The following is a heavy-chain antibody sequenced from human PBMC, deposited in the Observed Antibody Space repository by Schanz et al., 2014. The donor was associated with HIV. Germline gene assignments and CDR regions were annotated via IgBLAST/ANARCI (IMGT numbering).Heavy chain of an antibody. CDR3: ARNQYQMLPFDF. CDR1: GYTFTGYY. D-gene: IGHD2-15*01. V-gene: IGHV1-2*02. Sequence: QVDLEQSGAEVKKPGASVRVSCKASGYTFTGYYMHWVRQAPGQGLEWMGWINPSSGGTNYAQKFRGRVTMTRDTSVNTASMEVSRLMSDDTAVYYCARNQYQMLPFDFWGQGTLVTVSS. CDR2: INPSSGGT. J-gene: IGHJ4*02.